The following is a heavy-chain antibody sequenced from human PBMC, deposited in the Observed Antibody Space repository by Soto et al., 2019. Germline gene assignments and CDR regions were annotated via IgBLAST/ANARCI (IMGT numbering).Heavy chain of an antibody. CDR2: IHNSGTS. V-gene: IGHV4-59*01. D-gene: IGHD3-22*01. Sequence: SETLCVSWTVSGDTSASYDWGWIRQATRKGLEWIGHIHNSGTSTHNPSLHGRVTISIDMSKTQFSLKLTSLTSADTAVYYCARDFYDRVGYTWSASWSQRTLVTVSS. CDR1: GDTSASYD. CDR3: ARDFYDRVGYTWSAS. J-gene: IGHJ1*01.